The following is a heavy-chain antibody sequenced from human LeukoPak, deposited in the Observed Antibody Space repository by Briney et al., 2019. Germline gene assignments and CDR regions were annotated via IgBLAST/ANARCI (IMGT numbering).Heavy chain of an antibody. V-gene: IGHV3-30*18. CDR3: AKDSGYCSSTSCYNYMDV. D-gene: IGHD2-2*02. Sequence: GGSLRLSCAASGFTFSSYGMHWVRQAPGKGLEWVAVISYDGSNKYYADSVKGRFTISRDNSKNTLYLQMNSLRAEDTAVYYSAKDSGYCSSTSCYNYMDVWGKGTTVTVSS. CDR2: ISYDGSNK. CDR1: GFTFSSYG. J-gene: IGHJ6*03.